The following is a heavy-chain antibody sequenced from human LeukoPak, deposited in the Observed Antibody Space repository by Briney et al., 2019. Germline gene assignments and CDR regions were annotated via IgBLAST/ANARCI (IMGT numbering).Heavy chain of an antibody. CDR3: ARLLDFWSGYSYYYYMDV. CDR2: IYYSGST. D-gene: IGHD3-3*01. Sequence: SETLSLTCIVSGGSISSYYWSWIRQPPGKGLEWIGYIYYSGSTNYSPSLKSRVTISVDTSKNQFSLKLSSVTAADTAVYYCARLLDFWSGYSYYYYMDVWGKGTTVTVSS. CDR1: GGSISSYY. J-gene: IGHJ6*03. V-gene: IGHV4-59*01.